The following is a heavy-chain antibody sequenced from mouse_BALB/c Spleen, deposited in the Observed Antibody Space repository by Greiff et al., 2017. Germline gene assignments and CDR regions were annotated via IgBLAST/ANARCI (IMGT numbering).Heavy chain of an antibody. CDR3: AREGNDGYYGYAMDY. CDR1: GFTFSSFG. D-gene: IGHD2-3*01. V-gene: IGHV5-17*02. Sequence: EVMLVESGGGLVQPGGSRKLSCAASGFTFSSFGMHWVRQAPEKGLEWVAYISSGSSTIYYADTVKGRFTISRDNPKNTLFLQMTSLRSEDTAMYYCAREGNDGYYGYAMDYWGQGTSVTVSS. J-gene: IGHJ4*01. CDR2: ISSGSSTI.